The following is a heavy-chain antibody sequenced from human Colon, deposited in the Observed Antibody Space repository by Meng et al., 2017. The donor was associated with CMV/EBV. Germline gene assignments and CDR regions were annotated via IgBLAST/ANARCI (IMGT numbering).Heavy chain of an antibody. CDR2: ISGYNGNT. D-gene: IGHD5-24*01. Sequence: SGYTLTNYVVAWVRQTPGQGLEWVGWISGYNGNTHNAQKVQGRVTMTIDISASTAYMELGSLRSDDTAIYYCAQNKRDAYNAYYFDYWGQGTLVTVSS. CDR1: GYTLTNYV. J-gene: IGHJ4*02. V-gene: IGHV1-18*01. CDR3: AQNKRDAYNAYYFDY.